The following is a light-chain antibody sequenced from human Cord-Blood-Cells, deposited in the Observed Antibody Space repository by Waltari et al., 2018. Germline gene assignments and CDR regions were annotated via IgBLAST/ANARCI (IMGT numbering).Light chain of an antibody. CDR2: EGS. CDR3: CSYAGSSNWV. J-gene: IGLJ3*02. Sequence: QSALTQPASVSGSPGQSITIPCTGTSSDVGSYNLAFWYQQHPGKAPKLMIYEGSKRPSGVSNRFSGAKSGNTASLTISGLQAEDEADYYCCSYAGSSNWVFGGGTKLTVL. CDR1: SSDVGSYNL. V-gene: IGLV2-23*01.